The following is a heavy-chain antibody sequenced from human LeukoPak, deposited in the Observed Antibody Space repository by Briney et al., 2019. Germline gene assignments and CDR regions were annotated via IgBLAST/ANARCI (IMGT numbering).Heavy chain of an antibody. CDR2: IYTSGST. J-gene: IGHJ6*02. D-gene: IGHD2-2*01. Sequence: SETLSLTCTVSGGSISSGSYYWSWIRQPAGKGLEWIGRIYTSGSTNYNPSLKSRVTISVDTSKNQFPLKLSSVTAADTAVYYCARGTIGYCSSTSCPRGYYYYGLDVWGQGTTVTVSS. V-gene: IGHV4-61*02. CDR1: GGSISSGSYY. CDR3: ARGTIGYCSSTSCPRGYYYYGLDV.